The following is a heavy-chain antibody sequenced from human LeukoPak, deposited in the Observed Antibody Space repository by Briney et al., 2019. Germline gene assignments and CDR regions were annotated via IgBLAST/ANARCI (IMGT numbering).Heavy chain of an antibody. CDR1: GFVFSNFA. CDR2: ISGSAGNT. V-gene: IGHV3-23*01. J-gene: IGHJ4*02. Sequence: PGGSLRLSCAASGFVFSNFAMSWVRQAPGKGLEWVSTISGSAGNTYYANSVKGRYTISRDNAKNTLYLKMNTLRAEDTAIYFCARGGFTGTSCPYFDYWGQGTLVTVSS. CDR3: ARGGFTGTSCPYFDY. D-gene: IGHD2-2*01.